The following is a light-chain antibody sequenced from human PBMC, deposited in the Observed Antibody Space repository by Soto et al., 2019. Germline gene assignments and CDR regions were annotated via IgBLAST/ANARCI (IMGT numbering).Light chain of an antibody. CDR1: SSDVGGYNY. Sequence: QSVLTQPASVSGSPGQSITISCTGTSSDVGGYNYVSWYQQYPGKAPKVMIYEVSNRPSGVSNRFSGSKSGNTASLTISGLQAEDEADYYCNSYTSSATRVFGTGTKLTVL. CDR2: EVS. CDR3: NSYTSSATRV. J-gene: IGLJ1*01. V-gene: IGLV2-14*01.